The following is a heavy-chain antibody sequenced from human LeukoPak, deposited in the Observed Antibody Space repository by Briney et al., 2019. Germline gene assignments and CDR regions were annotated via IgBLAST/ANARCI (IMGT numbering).Heavy chain of an antibody. CDR3: ARDASSGWSHY. V-gene: IGHV3-21*01. CDR1: GLTFSSYS. J-gene: IGHJ4*02. CDR2: ISSSSSYI. D-gene: IGHD6-19*01. Sequence: GGSLRLSCAASGLTFSSYSMNWVRQAPGKGLEWVSSISSSSSYIYYADSVKGRLTISRDNAKNSLYLQMNSLRAEDTAVYYCARDASSGWSHYWGQGTLATVSS.